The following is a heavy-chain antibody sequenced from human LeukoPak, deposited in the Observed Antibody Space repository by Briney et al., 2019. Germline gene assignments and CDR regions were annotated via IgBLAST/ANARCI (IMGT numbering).Heavy chain of an antibody. Sequence: GGSLRLSCAASGFSFSNYWMHWVRQAPGKGLVWVSRINTDGSSTSYADSVKGRFTISRDNAKNTLYLQMNTLRAEDTAVYYCAGRRTFPYWGQGLLVTVSS. V-gene: IGHV3-74*01. CDR1: GFSFSNYW. J-gene: IGHJ4*02. D-gene: IGHD1-14*01. CDR2: INTDGSST. CDR3: AGRRTFPY.